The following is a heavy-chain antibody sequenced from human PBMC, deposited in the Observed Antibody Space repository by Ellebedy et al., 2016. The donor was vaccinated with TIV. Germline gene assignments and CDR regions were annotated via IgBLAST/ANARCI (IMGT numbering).Heavy chain of an antibody. V-gene: IGHV3-30*18. Sequence: GESLKISCAASGFTFSNNAMSWVRQAPGKGLEWVAALSYDGSDEYYADSVQGRFTISRDSSKKTLYLQMNSLRAEDTAVYYCAKPFVGHCISTVCYVFDDWGPGTLVTVSS. J-gene: IGHJ4*02. CDR2: LSYDGSDE. CDR3: AKPFVGHCISTVCYVFDD. D-gene: IGHD2-2*01. CDR1: GFTFSNNA.